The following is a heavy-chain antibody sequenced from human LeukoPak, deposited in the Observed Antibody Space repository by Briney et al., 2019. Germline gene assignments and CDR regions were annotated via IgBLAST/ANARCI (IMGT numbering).Heavy chain of an antibody. J-gene: IGHJ4*02. CDR1: GGSFSGYY. CDR3: ARARGAVAGYFDF. CDR2: INHSGST. Sequence: SETLSLTCAVYGGSFSGYYWSWIRQPPGKGLEWNGEINHSGSTNYNPSLKSRVTISVDTSKNQFSLKLSSVTAADTAVYYCARARGAVAGYFDFWGQGTLVTVSS. V-gene: IGHV4-34*01. D-gene: IGHD6-19*01.